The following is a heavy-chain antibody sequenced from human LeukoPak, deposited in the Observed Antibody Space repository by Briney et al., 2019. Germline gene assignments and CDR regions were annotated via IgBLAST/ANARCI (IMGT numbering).Heavy chain of an antibody. CDR3: VIAATRDGFFDY. J-gene: IGHJ4*02. Sequence: GGSLRLSCSASGITFSNYAVHWVHQAPGKGLEYFSAISSNADSTYYADSVKGRFTISRDNSKNTVFLQMSSLRAEDTAVYYCVIAATRDGFFDYWGQGTLVTVSS. V-gene: IGHV3-64D*06. CDR1: GITFSNYA. D-gene: IGHD5-24*01. CDR2: ISSNADST.